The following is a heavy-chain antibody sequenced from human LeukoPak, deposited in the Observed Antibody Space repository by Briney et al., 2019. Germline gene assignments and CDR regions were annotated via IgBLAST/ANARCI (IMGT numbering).Heavy chain of an antibody. Sequence: GGSLRLSCAASGFTFRDYYMSWIRQAPGKGLEWVSYISSSGSTIYYADSVKGRFTISRDNAKNSLYLQMNSLRAEDTAVYYCARERRIAAAGDFDYWGQGTPVTVSS. CDR1: GFTFRDYY. J-gene: IGHJ4*02. V-gene: IGHV3-11*01. CDR3: ARERRIAAAGDFDY. D-gene: IGHD6-13*01. CDR2: ISSSGSTI.